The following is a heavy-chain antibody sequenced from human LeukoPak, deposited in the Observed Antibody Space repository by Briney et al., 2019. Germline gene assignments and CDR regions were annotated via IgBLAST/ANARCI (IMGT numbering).Heavy chain of an antibody. V-gene: IGHV3-23*01. Sequence: GGSLRLSCAASGFTFSSYATSWVRQAPGKGLEWVSGISGSGGGTYYADSVKGRFTISRDNSKNTLYLQMNSLRAEDTAVYYCASHYGAVTTYFDYWGQGTLVTVSS. D-gene: IGHD4-17*01. CDR1: GFTFSSYA. CDR3: ASHYGAVTTYFDY. CDR2: ISGSGGGT. J-gene: IGHJ4*02.